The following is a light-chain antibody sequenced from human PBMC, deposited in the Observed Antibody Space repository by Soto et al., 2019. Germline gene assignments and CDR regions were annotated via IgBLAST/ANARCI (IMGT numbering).Light chain of an antibody. CDR3: QQRSNWPYT. V-gene: IGKV3-11*01. Sequence: EIVLTQSPATLSLSPGERATLSCRASQRVSSYLAWYQQKPGQAPKLLIYDASNRATGIPARFSGSGSGTDFTLTISSLVPEDFAVYYCQQRSNWPYTFGQGT. CDR1: QRVSSY. CDR2: DAS. J-gene: IGKJ2*01.